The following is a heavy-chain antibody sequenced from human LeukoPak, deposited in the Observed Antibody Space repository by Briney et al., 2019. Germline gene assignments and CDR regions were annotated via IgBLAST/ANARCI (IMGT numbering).Heavy chain of an antibody. CDR2: YSGGST. CDR3: AKSYLSYYGMDL. J-gene: IGHJ6*04. Sequence: GVSLRLSCAASGFTVSSNYMSWVRQAPGKGLEWVSIYSGGSTYYAYSVKGRFTISRDNSKNTLYLQMNSLSAEDTATYYCAKSYLSYYGMDLWGKGTTVTVSS. V-gene: IGHV3-53*01. D-gene: IGHD3-16*02. CDR1: GFTVSSNY.